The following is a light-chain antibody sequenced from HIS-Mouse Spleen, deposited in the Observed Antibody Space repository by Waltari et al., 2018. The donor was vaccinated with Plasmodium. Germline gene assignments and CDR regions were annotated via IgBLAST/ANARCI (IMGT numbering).Light chain of an antibody. CDR3: QSADSSGTPNWV. CDR1: ALPKHY. CDR2: KDS. V-gene: IGLV3-25*03. Sequence: SYELTQPPSVPVSPGQTARITCSGDALPKHYAFWYQQKPGQAPVLVIYKDSERPAGIPGRFSGSSSGTTVTLTISGGQAEDEADYYSQSADSSGTPNWVFGGGTKLTVL. J-gene: IGLJ3*02.